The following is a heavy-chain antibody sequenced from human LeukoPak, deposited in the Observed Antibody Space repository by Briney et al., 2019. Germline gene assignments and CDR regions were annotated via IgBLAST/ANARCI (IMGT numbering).Heavy chain of an antibody. CDR1: GYTLTGYY. Sequence: GASVKVSCKASGYTLTGYYLHWVRQAPGKGLGWRGWINPTSGGTNYAQKFQGRVTMTRDTSISTAYMELSRLRSDDTAVYYCARDAEVCSSTSCYRYYYYGMDVWGQGTTVTVSS. V-gene: IGHV1-2*02. CDR3: ARDAEVCSSTSCYRYYYYGMDV. D-gene: IGHD2-2*02. J-gene: IGHJ6*02. CDR2: INPTSGGT.